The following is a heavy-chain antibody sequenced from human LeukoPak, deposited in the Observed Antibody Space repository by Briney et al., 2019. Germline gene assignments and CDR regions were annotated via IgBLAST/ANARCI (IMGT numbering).Heavy chain of an antibody. Sequence: GGSLRLSCVASGFTFSDYTMNWVRPAPGKGLEWISYIDISSSSTYYADSVKGRFTISRDNAKNSLYLQMSSLRAEDTALYYCARGPPLFDPWGQGTLVTVSS. J-gene: IGHJ5*02. CDR1: GFTFSDYT. V-gene: IGHV3-48*04. CDR2: IDISSSST. CDR3: ARGPPLFDP.